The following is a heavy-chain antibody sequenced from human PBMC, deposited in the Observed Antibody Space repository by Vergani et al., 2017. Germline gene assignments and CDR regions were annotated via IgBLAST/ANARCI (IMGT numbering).Heavy chain of an antibody. D-gene: IGHD5-18*01. Sequence: EVQLVESGGVVVQPGGSLRLSCAASGFTFDDYAMHWVRQAPGKGLEWVSGISWNSGSIGYADSVKGRFTISRDNAKNSLYLQMNSLRAEDTALYYCAKAPYSYGVGSFDYWGQGTLVTVSS. CDR3: AKAPYSYGVGSFDY. J-gene: IGHJ4*02. CDR2: ISWNSGSI. V-gene: IGHV3-9*01. CDR1: GFTFDDYA.